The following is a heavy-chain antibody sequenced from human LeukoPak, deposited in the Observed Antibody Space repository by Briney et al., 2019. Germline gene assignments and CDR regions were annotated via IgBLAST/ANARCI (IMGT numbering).Heavy chain of an antibody. J-gene: IGHJ5*02. D-gene: IGHD2-15*01. CDR1: GFTFSSYA. CDR3: ARDISGGSCDWFDP. V-gene: IGHV3-30*04. Sequence: GGSLRLSCAASGFTFSSYAMHWVRQAPGKGLEWVAVISYDGSNKYYADSVKGRFTISRDNSKNTLYLQMNSLRAEDTAVCYCARDISGGSCDWFDPWGQGTLVTVSS. CDR2: ISYDGSNK.